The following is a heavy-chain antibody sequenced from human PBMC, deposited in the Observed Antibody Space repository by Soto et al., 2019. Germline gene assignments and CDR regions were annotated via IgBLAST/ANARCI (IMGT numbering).Heavy chain of an antibody. D-gene: IGHD2-2*02. Sequence: QVQLVQSGAEVKKPGSSVKVSCKASGGTFSSYAISWVRQAPGQGLAWMGGIIPIFGTANYAQKFQGRVTITADESTSTAYRKLISLSTEDTAVYYCARDVEYCSSTSCYTGYDYYGMDVWGQGTTVTVCS. J-gene: IGHJ6*02. V-gene: IGHV1-69*01. CDR2: IIPIFGTA. CDR3: ARDVEYCSSTSCYTGYDYYGMDV. CDR1: GGTFSSYA.